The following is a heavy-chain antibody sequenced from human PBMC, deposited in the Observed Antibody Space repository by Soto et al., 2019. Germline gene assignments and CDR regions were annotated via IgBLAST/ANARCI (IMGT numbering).Heavy chain of an antibody. Sequence: GGFLRLSCGDSGFTFSNYGMHWVRQAPGKGLEWVAGISYDGSNKHYADSAEGRFTISRDNSKNTLYLQMNSLRAEDTAVYYCAKDWGDWLLSNWFDPWGQGTLVTVSS. D-gene: IGHD3-9*01. CDR3: AKDWGDWLLSNWFDP. J-gene: IGHJ5*02. CDR1: GFTFSNYG. CDR2: ISYDGSNK. V-gene: IGHV3-30*18.